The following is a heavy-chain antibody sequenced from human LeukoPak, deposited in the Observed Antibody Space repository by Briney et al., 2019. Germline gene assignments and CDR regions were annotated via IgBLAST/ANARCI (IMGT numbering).Heavy chain of an antibody. CDR2: IYYSGST. Sequence: ASETLSLTYTVSGGSISSSSYSWGWIRQPPGKGLEWIGSIYYSGSTYYNPSLKSRVTISVDTSKNQFSLKVTSVTAADTAVYYCARGRPAAGQYYFDYWGQGTLVTVSS. CDR1: GGSISSSSYS. D-gene: IGHD6-13*01. V-gene: IGHV4-39*01. J-gene: IGHJ4*02. CDR3: ARGRPAAGQYYFDY.